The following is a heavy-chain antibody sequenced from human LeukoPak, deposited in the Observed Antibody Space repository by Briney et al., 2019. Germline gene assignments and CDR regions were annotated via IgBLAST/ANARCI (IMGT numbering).Heavy chain of an antibody. CDR2: IYISGST. J-gene: IGHJ4*02. Sequence: KSSETLSLTCTGSGGSISSAAYYWSWIRQPAGKGLEWIARIYISGSTNYNPSLKSRVTISVDTSKNQFSLKLSSVTAADTAVYYCAREREGPYGYLDYWGQGTLVTVSS. CDR3: AREREGPYGYLDY. CDR1: GGSISSAAYY. V-gene: IGHV4-61*02. D-gene: IGHD4-17*01.